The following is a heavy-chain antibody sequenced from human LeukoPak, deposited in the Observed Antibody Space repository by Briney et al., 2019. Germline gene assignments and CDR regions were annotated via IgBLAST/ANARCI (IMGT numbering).Heavy chain of an antibody. Sequence: GGSLRLSCTASGFTFNNAWMSWVRQAPGKGLEWVSSISSSSSYIYYADSVKGRFTISRDNAKNSLYLQMNSLRAEDTAVYYCARVSRSGWSDYWGQGTLVTVSS. CDR2: ISSSSSYI. CDR3: ARVSRSGWSDY. D-gene: IGHD6-19*01. CDR1: GFTFNNAW. V-gene: IGHV3-21*01. J-gene: IGHJ4*02.